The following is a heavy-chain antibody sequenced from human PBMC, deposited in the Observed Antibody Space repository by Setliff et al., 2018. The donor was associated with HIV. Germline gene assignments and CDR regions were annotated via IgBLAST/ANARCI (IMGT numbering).Heavy chain of an antibody. CDR1: GGSFSDYY. CDR3: ASRIYYYDESRVLREEGFVP. V-gene: IGHV4-34*01. CDR2: INHSGST. J-gene: IGHJ5*02. D-gene: IGHD3-22*01. Sequence: SETLSLTCAVYGGSFSDYYWSWIRQPPGKGLEWIGEINHSGSTNYNPSLKRRVTISVDTSKNQFSLKLTSVTAADTAMYYCASRIYYYDESRVLREEGFVPWGQGTLVTVSS.